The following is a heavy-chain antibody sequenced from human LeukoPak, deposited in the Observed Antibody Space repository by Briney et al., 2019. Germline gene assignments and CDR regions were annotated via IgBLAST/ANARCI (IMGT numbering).Heavy chain of an antibody. CDR1: GYTFTSYG. J-gene: IGHJ4*02. Sequence: ASVKVSCKASGYTFTSYGISWVRQAPGQGLEWMGWINPNSGDTNYGQKFQGRVTMTRDTSISTAYMELSRLRSDDTAVYYCARDSRGRSDYWGQGTQVTVSS. D-gene: IGHD1-26*01. CDR2: INPNSGDT. CDR3: ARDSRGRSDY. V-gene: IGHV1-2*02.